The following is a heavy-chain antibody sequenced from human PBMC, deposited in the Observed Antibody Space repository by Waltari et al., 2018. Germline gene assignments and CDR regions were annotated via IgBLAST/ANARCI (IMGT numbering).Heavy chain of an antibody. J-gene: IGHJ5*02. CDR2: INAGNGNT. V-gene: IGHV1-3*01. D-gene: IGHD6-13*01. CDR3: ARDWGSSWYVVNWFDP. CDR1: GYTFTSYA. Sequence: QVQLVQSGAEVKKPGASVKVSCKASGYTFTSYAMHWVRQAPGQRLEWMGWINAGNGNTKYSQKFQGRVTITRDTSASTAYMELSSLRSEDTAVYYCARDWGSSWYVVNWFDPWGQGTLVTVSS.